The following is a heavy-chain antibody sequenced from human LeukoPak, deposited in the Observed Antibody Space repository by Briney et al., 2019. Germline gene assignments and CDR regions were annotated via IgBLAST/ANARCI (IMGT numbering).Heavy chain of an antibody. D-gene: IGHD1-14*01. J-gene: IGHJ4*02. V-gene: IGHV3-43*02. CDR1: GFTFRDFS. Sequence: PGGSLRLSCAASGFTFRDFSMHWVRQVPGKGLEWVSLIGGDGGATHYADSVKGRFTISRDNSKNSVYLQMSSLRVEDTAFYYCAKGNNSFSFNFDYCGQGTLVTVSS. CDR2: IGGDGGAT. CDR3: AKGNNSFSFNFDY.